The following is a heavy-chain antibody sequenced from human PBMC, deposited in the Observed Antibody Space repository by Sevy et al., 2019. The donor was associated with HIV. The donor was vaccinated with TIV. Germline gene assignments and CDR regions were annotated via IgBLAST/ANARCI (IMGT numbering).Heavy chain of an antibody. Sequence: GGSLRLSCAASGFTFSSYAMHWVRQAPGKGLEWVAVISYDGSNKYYADSVKGRFTISRDNSKNTLYLQMNSLRAEDTAVYYCARVVFMVRAPKPWDWGQGTLVTVSS. CDR2: ISYDGSNK. J-gene: IGHJ4*02. D-gene: IGHD3-10*01. V-gene: IGHV3-30*04. CDR1: GFTFSSYA. CDR3: ARVVFMVRAPKPWD.